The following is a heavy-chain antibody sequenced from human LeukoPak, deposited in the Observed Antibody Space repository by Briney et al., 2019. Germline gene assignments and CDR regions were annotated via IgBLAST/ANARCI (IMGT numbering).Heavy chain of an antibody. D-gene: IGHD6-19*01. J-gene: IGHJ4*02. CDR2: ISYDGSNK. Sequence: GGSLRLSCAASGFTFSSYAMHWVRQAPGKGLEWVAVISYDGSNKYYADSVKGRFTISRDNSKNTLYLQMNSLRDEDTTVYYCARDPDSSGWLLYVFDYWGQGTLVTASS. V-gene: IGHV3-30*04. CDR1: GFTFSSYA. CDR3: ARDPDSSGWLLYVFDY.